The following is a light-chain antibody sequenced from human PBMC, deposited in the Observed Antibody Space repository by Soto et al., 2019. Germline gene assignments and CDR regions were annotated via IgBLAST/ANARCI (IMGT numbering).Light chain of an antibody. J-gene: IGKJ1*01. Sequence: IQLTQSPTTLPASVGDRVTLTCRASESISNWLAWYQQRPGTAPKLLIYHASILETAVPSRSSGNGSGTELTLTSSSLQPGDVATYHCQKYRTYSFGQGSRVEIK. CDR3: QKYRTYS. V-gene: IGKV1-5*01. CDR2: HAS. CDR1: ESISNW.